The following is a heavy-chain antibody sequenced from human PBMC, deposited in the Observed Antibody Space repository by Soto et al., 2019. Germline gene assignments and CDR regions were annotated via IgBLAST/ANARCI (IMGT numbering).Heavy chain of an antibody. V-gene: IGHV1-2*04. J-gene: IGHJ4*02. Sequence: ASVKVSCKASGYTFTGYYMHWVRQAPGQGLERMGWINPNSGGTNYAQKFQGWVTMTRDTSISTAYMELSRLRSYDTAVYYCAKDPRLIPVGYFDYWGQGTLVTVSS. CDR3: AKDPRLIPVGYFDY. CDR2: INPNSGGT. D-gene: IGHD3-16*01. CDR1: GYTFTGYY.